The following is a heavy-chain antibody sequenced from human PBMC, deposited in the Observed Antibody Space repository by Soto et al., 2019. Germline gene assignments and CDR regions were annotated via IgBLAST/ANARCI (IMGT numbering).Heavy chain of an antibody. CDR2: IYYSGST. V-gene: IGHV4-59*01. CDR3: ARARMGYSGSGRCVGLCHYYHGIDV. Sequence: SETLSVTCTVSGGSISSYYWTWIRQSPWKGLEWIGYIYYSGSTNYNPSLKSRVTISVDTSKNQFSLKLSSVTAADPAVYYCARARMGYSGSGRCVGLCHYYHGIDVLGQGTSVTVSS. CDR1: GGSISSYY. J-gene: IGHJ6*02. D-gene: IGHD3-10*01.